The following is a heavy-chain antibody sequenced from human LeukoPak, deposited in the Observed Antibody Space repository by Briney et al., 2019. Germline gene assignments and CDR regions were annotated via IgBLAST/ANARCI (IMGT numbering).Heavy chain of an antibody. CDR1: GFTFSNAW. CDR2: IKSKTDGGTT. CDR3: ARDQMGATTDFDY. D-gene: IGHD1-26*01. J-gene: IGHJ4*02. Sequence: PGGSLRLSCAASGFTFSNAWMSWVRQAPGKGLEWVGRIKSKTDGGTTDYAAPVKGRFTISRDDSKNTLYLQMNSLRAEDTAVYYCARDQMGATTDFDYWGQGTLVTVSS. V-gene: IGHV3-15*01.